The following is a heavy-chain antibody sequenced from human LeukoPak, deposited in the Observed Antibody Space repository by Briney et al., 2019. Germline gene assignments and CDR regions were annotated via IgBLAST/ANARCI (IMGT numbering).Heavy chain of an antibody. D-gene: IGHD6-19*01. CDR2: ISSSGSTI. Sequence: GGSLRLSCAASGFTFSDYYMSWIRQAPGKGLEGVSYISSSGSTIYYADSVKGRFTISRDNAKNALYLQMNSLRAEDTAVYYCARDRGWYSGSRVPDYWGQGTLVTVSS. J-gene: IGHJ4*02. V-gene: IGHV3-11*04. CDR3: ARDRGWYSGSRVPDY. CDR1: GFTFSDYY.